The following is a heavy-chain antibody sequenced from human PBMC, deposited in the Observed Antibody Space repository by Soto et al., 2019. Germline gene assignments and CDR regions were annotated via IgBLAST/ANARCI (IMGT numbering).Heavy chain of an antibody. D-gene: IGHD3-10*01. CDR2: IYYSGST. J-gene: IGHJ5*02. CDR1: GGSMSSYY. V-gene: IGHV4-59*01. Sequence: PSETLSLTCTVSGGSMSSYYWSWIRQPPGKGLEWIGYIYYSGSTIYNPSLKSRVTISVDTSKNQFSLKLSSVTAADTAVYYCARYGSGSSVWLDHRGQGTLVT. CDR3: ARYGSGSSVWLDH.